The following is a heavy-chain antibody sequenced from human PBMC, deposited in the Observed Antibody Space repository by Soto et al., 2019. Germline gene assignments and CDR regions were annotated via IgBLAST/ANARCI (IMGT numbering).Heavy chain of an antibody. Sequence: GGSLRLSCAASGFTFNTQAMHWVRQAPGKGLEWVAVISYDGTKIYYADSVMGRFTVSRDNSKNTLYLQMNSLRAEDTAVYYCARDLRKFYYFDSWGQGTLVTVSS. V-gene: IGHV3-30-3*01. J-gene: IGHJ4*02. CDR3: ARDLRKFYYFDS. CDR2: ISYDGTKI. CDR1: GFTFNTQA. D-gene: IGHD4-17*01.